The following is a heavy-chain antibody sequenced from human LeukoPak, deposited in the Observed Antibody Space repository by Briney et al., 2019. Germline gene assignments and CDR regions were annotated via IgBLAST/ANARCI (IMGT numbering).Heavy chain of an antibody. D-gene: IGHD3-16*02. Sequence: SEALSLTFTGSGGSISRYYWNWIRQPPWKGLDGIGYIYYSGSTNYNPSLKSRVTISVDTSNTQFPLRLSSVTDAATAVYYCARLQGGGSYRHFDYWGQGTLVTVSS. CDR3: ARLQGGGSYRHFDY. CDR2: IYYSGST. V-gene: IGHV4-59*01. J-gene: IGHJ4*02. CDR1: GGSISRYY.